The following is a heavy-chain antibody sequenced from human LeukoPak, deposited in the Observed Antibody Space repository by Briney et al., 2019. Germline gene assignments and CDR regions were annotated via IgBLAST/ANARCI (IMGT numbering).Heavy chain of an antibody. CDR3: ARDLLGSDY. CDR1: GFTFSSYA. V-gene: IGHV3-21*01. J-gene: IGHJ4*02. Sequence: GGSLRLSCAASGFTFSSYAMSWVRQAPGKGLEWVSSISSGSSYIYYADSVKGRFTISRDNAKNSLYLQMNSLRAEDTAVYYCARDLLGSDYWGQGTLVTVSS. D-gene: IGHD7-27*01. CDR2: ISSGSSYI.